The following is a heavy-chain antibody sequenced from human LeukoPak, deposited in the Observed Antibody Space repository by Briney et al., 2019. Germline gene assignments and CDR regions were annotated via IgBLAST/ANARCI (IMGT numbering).Heavy chain of an antibody. CDR2: INPNSGGT. V-gene: IGHV1-2*02. CDR1: GYTFTGYY. D-gene: IGHD5-18*01. Sequence: ASVKVSCKASGYTFTGYYMHWVRQAPGQGLEWRGWINPNSGGTNYAQKFQGRVTMTRDTSISTAYMELSRLRSDDTAVYYCARGLDTAMVLALDYWGQGTLVTVSS. CDR3: ARGLDTAMVLALDY. J-gene: IGHJ4*02.